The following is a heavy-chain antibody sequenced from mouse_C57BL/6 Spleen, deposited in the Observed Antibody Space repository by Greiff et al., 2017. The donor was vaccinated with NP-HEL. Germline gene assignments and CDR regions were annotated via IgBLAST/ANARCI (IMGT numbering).Heavy chain of an antibody. CDR1: GYTFTDYY. CDR2: INPNNGGT. Sequence: EVQLQQSGPELVKPGASVKISCKASGYTFTDYYMNWVKQSHGKSLEWIGDINPNNGGTSYNQKFKGKATLTVDKSSSTAYMELRSLTSEDSAVYYCARIYYYGTYYFDYWGQGTTLTVSS. J-gene: IGHJ2*01. V-gene: IGHV1-26*01. CDR3: ARIYYYGTYYFDY. D-gene: IGHD1-1*01.